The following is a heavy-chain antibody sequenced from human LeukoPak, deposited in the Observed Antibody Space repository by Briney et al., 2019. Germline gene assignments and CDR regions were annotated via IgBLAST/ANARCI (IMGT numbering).Heavy chain of an antibody. D-gene: IGHD3-22*01. CDR1: GYDFTNYL. Sequence: GESLKISCKGSGYDFTNYLVGWVRQMPGKGLGGMGIIYPGDSDTRYSPSFQGQVTISADKSISTAYQQWSSLKASDTAMYYCARRPYSSGWFGPWGQGTLVTVSS. V-gene: IGHV5-51*01. J-gene: IGHJ5*02. CDR3: ARRPYSSGWFGP. CDR2: IYPGDSDT.